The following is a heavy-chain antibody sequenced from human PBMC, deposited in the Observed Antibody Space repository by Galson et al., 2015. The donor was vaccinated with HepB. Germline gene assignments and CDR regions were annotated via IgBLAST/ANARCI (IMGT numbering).Heavy chain of an antibody. CDR1: GFTFSNYW. CDR2: INSEGRST. D-gene: IGHD6-13*01. CDR3: TRSTGSAAADY. V-gene: IGHV3-74*01. J-gene: IGHJ4*02. Sequence: SLRLSCAASGFTFSNYWMHWVRQAPGEGLEWVSRINSEGRSTNYADSVKGRFTISRDNAKNMLYLQMNSLRDEDTAVYYCTRSTGSAAADYWGQGTLVTVSS.